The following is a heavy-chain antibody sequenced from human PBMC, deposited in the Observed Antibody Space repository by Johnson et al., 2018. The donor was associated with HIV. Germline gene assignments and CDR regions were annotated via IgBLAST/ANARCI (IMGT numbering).Heavy chain of an antibody. CDR3: RIYRYGGGGPFEI. D-gene: IGHD5-18*01. CDR1: GFTFSNYV. V-gene: IGHV3-30-3*01. Sequence: QVQLVESGGGEVQPGRSLKLSCVASGFTFSNYVIHWVRQAPGKGLEWVAMISYDGTNIYYRDSVKGRFTISRDNSKNTLYLHMDSLRAEDTAVYYCRIYRYGGGGPFEIWGQGTMVTVSS. CDR2: ISYDGTNI. J-gene: IGHJ3*02.